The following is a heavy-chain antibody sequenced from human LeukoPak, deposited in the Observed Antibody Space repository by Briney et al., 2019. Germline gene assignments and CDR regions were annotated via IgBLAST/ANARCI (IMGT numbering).Heavy chain of an antibody. CDR2: IYYSGST. Sequence: PSETLSLTCTVSGGSISSYYWSWIRQPPGKGLEWIGYIYYSGSTDYNPSLKSRVTISVDTSKNQFSLKLSSVTAADTAVYYCARRNIGYYYGSGKGVWFDPWGQGTLVTVSS. CDR3: ARRNIGYYYGSGKGVWFDP. D-gene: IGHD3-10*01. V-gene: IGHV4-59*12. J-gene: IGHJ5*02. CDR1: GGSISSYY.